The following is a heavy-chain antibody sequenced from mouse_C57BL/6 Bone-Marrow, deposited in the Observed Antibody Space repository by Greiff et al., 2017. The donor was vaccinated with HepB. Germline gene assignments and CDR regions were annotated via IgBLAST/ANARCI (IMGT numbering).Heavy chain of an antibody. V-gene: IGHV1-80*01. CDR1: GYAFSSYW. J-gene: IGHJ1*03. CDR2: IYPGDGDT. D-gene: IGHD2-3*01. Sequence: QVQLKQSGAELVKPGASVKISCKASGYAFSSYWMNWVKQRPGKGLEWIGQIYPGDGDTNYNGKFKGKATLTADKSSSTAYMQLSSLTSEDSAVYFCARNGYSYWYFDVWGTGTTVTVSS. CDR3: ARNGYSYWYFDV.